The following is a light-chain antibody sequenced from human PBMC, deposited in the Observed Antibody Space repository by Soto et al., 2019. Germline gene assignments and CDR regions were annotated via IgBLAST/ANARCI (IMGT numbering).Light chain of an antibody. CDR1: RSNIGNNA. CDR3: ATWDDSMNARGV. Sequence: QSVLTQTPSASGTPGQTVTISCSGSRSNIGNNAVSWYQQFPGKAPKLLIYNNNQRPSGVPDRFSGSKSGTSASLAISGLQSEEEADHYCATWDDSMNARGVFGGGTKLTVL. J-gene: IGLJ3*02. CDR2: NNN. V-gene: IGLV1-44*01.